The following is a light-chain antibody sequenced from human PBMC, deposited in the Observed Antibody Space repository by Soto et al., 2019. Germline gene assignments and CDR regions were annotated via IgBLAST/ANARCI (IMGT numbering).Light chain of an antibody. Sequence: QSVLTQPPSASGTPGQRVTISCSGGISNIGSNTVSWYQQLPGTAPKLVMYVNNQRSSGVPDRFSGSKSGTSASLDISGLQSEHEADYYCATWDDSLNGPVFGGGTKLTVL. CDR1: ISNIGSNT. V-gene: IGLV1-44*01. J-gene: IGLJ2*01. CDR3: ATWDDSLNGPV. CDR2: VNN.